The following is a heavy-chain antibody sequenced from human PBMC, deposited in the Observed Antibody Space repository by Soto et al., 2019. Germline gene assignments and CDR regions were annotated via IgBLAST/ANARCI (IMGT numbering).Heavy chain of an antibody. CDR3: GKQRGSGTTYDYNMDV. V-gene: IGHV3-23*01. CDR1: GFSFNTYA. CDR2: INYSGRTT. D-gene: IGHD1-1*01. J-gene: IGHJ6*02. Sequence: EVQLLESGGGLVQPGGSLRLSCETSGFSFNTYAMTWVRQAPGMGLEWVAVINYSGRTTFHAQSVKGRFTISRDNSRNTVFLQMDSLRAEDTAVYYCGKQRGSGTTYDYNMDVWGLGTTVIVSS.